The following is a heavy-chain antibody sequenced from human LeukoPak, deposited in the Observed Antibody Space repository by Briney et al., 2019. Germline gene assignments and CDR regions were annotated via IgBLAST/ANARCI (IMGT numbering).Heavy chain of an antibody. CDR1: GGSISSGDYY. CDR3: ARGVTIFGVVIQEFDY. Sequence: SQTLSLTCSVTGGSISSGDYYWTWIRQPPGKGLEWIAYIYYSGSAEYNLSLQSRATISVDTSKNQFFLKLRSVTAADTAVYYCARGVTIFGVVIQEFDYWGQGTLVTVSS. J-gene: IGHJ4*02. CDR2: IYYSGSA. D-gene: IGHD3-3*01. V-gene: IGHV4-30-4*08.